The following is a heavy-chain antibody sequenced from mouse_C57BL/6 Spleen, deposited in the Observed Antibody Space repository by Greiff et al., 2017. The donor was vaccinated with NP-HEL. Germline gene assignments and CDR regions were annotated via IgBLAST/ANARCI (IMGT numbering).Heavy chain of an antibody. CDR2: INPNNGGT. D-gene: IGHD4-1*01. Sequence: EVQLQQSGPELVKPGASVKMSCKASGYTFTDYNMHWVKQSHGKSLEWIGYINPNNGGTSYIQKFKGKATLTVNKSSSTAYMELRSLTSEDSAVYYCARSGNWAWFAYWGQGTLVTVSA. V-gene: IGHV1-22*01. CDR1: GYTFTDYN. J-gene: IGHJ3*01. CDR3: ARSGNWAWFAY.